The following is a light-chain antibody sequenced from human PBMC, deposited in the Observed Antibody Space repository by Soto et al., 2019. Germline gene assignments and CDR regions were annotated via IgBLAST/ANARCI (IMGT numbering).Light chain of an antibody. CDR2: KAS. Sequence: DIQMTQSPSTLSASVGDRVTITCRASQSISSSLAWYQQKPGKAPKLLIYKASTLESGVPSRFSGSESGTEFTLTISSVQPDDVATYYCQQYNYYWTFGQGTKVEIK. J-gene: IGKJ1*01. CDR1: QSISSS. CDR3: QQYNYYWT. V-gene: IGKV1-5*03.